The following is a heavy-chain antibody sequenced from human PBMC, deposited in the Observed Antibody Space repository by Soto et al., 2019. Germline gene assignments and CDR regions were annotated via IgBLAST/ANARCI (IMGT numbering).Heavy chain of an antibody. Sequence: PGGSLRLSCAASGFTFSSYGMHWVRQAPGKGLEWVAVIWYDGSNKYYADSVKGRFTISRDNSKNTLYLQMNSLRAEDTAVYYCARDRITMVRGVIISMDVWGQGTTVTVSS. V-gene: IGHV3-33*01. CDR3: ARDRITMVRGVIISMDV. D-gene: IGHD3-10*01. J-gene: IGHJ6*02. CDR2: IWYDGSNK. CDR1: GFTFSSYG.